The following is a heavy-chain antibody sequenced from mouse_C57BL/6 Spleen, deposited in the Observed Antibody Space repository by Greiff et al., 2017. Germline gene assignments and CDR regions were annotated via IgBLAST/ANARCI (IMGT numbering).Heavy chain of an antibody. V-gene: IGHV1-39*01. D-gene: IGHD1-1*01. CDR1: GYSFTDYN. CDR3: ARGGLITTVVAPNWYFDV. J-gene: IGHJ1*03. Sequence: EVKLQQSGPELVKPGASVKISCKASGYSFTDYNMNWVKQSNGKSLEWIGVINPNYGTTSYNQKFKGKATLTVDQSSSTAYMQLNSLTSEDSAVYYCARGGLITTVVAPNWYFDVWGTGTTVTVSS. CDR2: INPNYGTT.